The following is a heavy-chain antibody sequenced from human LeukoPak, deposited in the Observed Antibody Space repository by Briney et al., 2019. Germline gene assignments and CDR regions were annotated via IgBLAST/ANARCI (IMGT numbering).Heavy chain of an antibody. D-gene: IGHD6-19*01. CDR3: ARENGAVADYGSYFDY. CDR1: GFTVSSNY. V-gene: IGHV3-66*01. CDR2: IYSGGST. J-gene: IGHJ4*02. Sequence: GGSLRLSCAASGFTVSSNYMSWVRQAPAKGLEWVXLIYSGGSTNYADSVKGRFTISRDNSKNTLYLQMNSLRAEDTAVYYCARENGAVADYGSYFDYWGQGTLVTVSS.